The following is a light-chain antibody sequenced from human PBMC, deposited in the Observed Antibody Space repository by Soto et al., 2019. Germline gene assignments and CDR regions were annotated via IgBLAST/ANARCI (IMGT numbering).Light chain of an antibody. CDR1: SSDVGNYNL. CDR2: EGT. J-gene: IGLJ3*02. V-gene: IGLV2-23*01. CDR3: CSYAGDSTWV. Sequence: QSVLTQPASVSGSPGQSITISCTGTSSDVGNYNLVSWYQQHPGEAPKLMIYEGTKRPSGVSNRFSGSKFGNTASLTISGLQGEDEVDYYCCSYAGDSTWVFGGGTKLTVL.